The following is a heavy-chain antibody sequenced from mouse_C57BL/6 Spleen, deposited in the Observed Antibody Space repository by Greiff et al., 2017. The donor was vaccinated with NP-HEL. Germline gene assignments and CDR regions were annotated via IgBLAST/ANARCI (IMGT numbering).Heavy chain of an antibody. CDR1: GYTFTDYY. CDR2: ITPNNGGT. D-gene: IGHD1-1*01. CDR3: ARSLYYYENFDY. J-gene: IGHJ2*01. Sequence: VQLQQSGPELVKPGASVQISCKASGYTFTDYYMTWVNQSPGQGLEWIGDITPNNGGTSYTQKFTGKATFTVDKSSSTAYMELRSLKSEDSAVYYCARSLYYYENFDYWGQGTTLTVSS. V-gene: IGHV1-26*01.